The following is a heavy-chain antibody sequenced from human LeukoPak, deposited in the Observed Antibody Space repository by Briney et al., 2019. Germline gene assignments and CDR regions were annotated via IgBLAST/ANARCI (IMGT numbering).Heavy chain of an antibody. CDR2: INPSGGGT. CDR1: GYTFTSYY. J-gene: IGHJ4*02. Sequence: ASVKVSCKASGYTFTSYYMHWVRQAPGQGLEWMGIINPSGGGTSYAQKFQGRVTMTRDMSTSTVYMELSSLRSEDTAVYYCARDSFLRTYDSSGYYYPFDYWGQGTLVTVSS. CDR3: ARDSFLRTYDSSGYYYPFDY. V-gene: IGHV1-46*01. D-gene: IGHD3-22*01.